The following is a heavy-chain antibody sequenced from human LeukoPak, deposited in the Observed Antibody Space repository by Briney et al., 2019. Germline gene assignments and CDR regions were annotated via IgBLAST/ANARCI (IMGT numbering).Heavy chain of an antibody. CDR3: ARDLSIVVVTAISPDSFDI. V-gene: IGHV1-69*13. J-gene: IGHJ3*02. CDR2: IIPIFGTA. CDR1: GGTFSSYA. D-gene: IGHD2-21*02. Sequence: SVKVSCKASGGTFSSYAISWVRQAPGQGLEWMGGIIPIFGTANYAQKFQGRVTTTADESTSTAYTELSSLRSEDTAVYYCARDLSIVVVTAISPDSFDIWGQGTMVTVSS.